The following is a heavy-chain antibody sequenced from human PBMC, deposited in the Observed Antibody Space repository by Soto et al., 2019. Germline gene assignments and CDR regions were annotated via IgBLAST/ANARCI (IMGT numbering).Heavy chain of an antibody. D-gene: IGHD5-18*01. Sequence: QVQLVQSGAHVKQPGAPVKVSCKASGYTFTSYDINWVRQATRQELEWMGWMTPNSGNTGYAQKFQGRVTMTRNTAISSAYMVLRSLRSEDTAVYYCARVPLYSYGYYNYGMDVWGQGTTVTVSS. J-gene: IGHJ6*02. V-gene: IGHV1-8*01. CDR3: ARVPLYSYGYYNYGMDV. CDR1: GYTFTSYD. CDR2: MTPNSGNT.